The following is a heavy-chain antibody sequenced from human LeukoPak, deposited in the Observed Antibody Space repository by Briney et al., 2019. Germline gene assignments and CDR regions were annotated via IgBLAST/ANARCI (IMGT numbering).Heavy chain of an antibody. CDR2: ITPMFGTA. CDR3: ARDAAIYDSGAYYYLW. V-gene: IGHV1-69*01. J-gene: IGHJ4*02. Sequence: SMKVPCKASGGTFSRYAISWVRQAPGQGLEWMGGITPMFGTANYAQKFQGRVTITADESTRTAYMDLKSLKFEDTAVYYCARDAAIYDSGAYYYLWWGQGTLVTVSS. CDR1: GGTFSRYA. D-gene: IGHD3-22*01.